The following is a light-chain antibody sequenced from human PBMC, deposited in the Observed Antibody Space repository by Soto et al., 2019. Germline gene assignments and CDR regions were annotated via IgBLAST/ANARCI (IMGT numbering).Light chain of an antibody. J-gene: IGKJ3*01. V-gene: IGKV1-8*01. CDR1: QGISSY. CDR2: AAS. Sequence: AIRMTQSPSSLSASTGDRVTITCRASQGISSYLAWYQQKPGKAPKLLIYAASTLQSGVPSRFSGSGSGTDFTHTISCLQSEDFATYYCEQYYSYPLITFGPGTKVGIK. CDR3: EQYYSYPLIT.